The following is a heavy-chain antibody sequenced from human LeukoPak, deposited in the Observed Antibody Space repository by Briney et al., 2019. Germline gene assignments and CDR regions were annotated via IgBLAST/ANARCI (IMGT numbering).Heavy chain of an antibody. CDR3: ARGSTYYDSSGQVPFDY. J-gene: IGHJ4*02. D-gene: IGHD3-22*01. V-gene: IGHV3-7*03. Sequence: GGSLRLSCAASGFTFSTHAMNWVRQAPGKGLEWVANIKQDGSEKYYVDSVKGRFTISRDNAKNSLYLQMNSLRAEDTAVYYCARGSTYYDSSGQVPFDYWGQGTLVTVSS. CDR2: IKQDGSEK. CDR1: GFTFSTHA.